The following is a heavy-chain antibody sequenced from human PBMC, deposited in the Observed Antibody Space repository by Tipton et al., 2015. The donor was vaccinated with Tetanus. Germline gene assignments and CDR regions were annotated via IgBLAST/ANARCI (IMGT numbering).Heavy chain of an antibody. Sequence: LRLSCTVSGGSISSYYWSWIRQPPGKGLEWIGYIYYSGSTNYNPSLKSRVTISVDTSKNQFSLKLSSVTAADTAVYYCARGQLLSRDWFDPWGQGTLVTVSS. CDR2: IYYSGST. CDR3: ARGQLLSRDWFDP. D-gene: IGHD2-2*01. CDR1: GGSISSYY. J-gene: IGHJ5*02. V-gene: IGHV4-59*08.